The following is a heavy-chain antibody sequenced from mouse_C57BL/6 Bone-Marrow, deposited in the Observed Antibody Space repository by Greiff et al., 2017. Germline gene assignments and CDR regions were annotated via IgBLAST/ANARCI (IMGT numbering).Heavy chain of an antibody. Sequence: QVQLQQPGAELVMPGASVKLSCKASGYTFTSYWMHWVKQRPGQGLEWIGEIDPSDSYTNYNQKFKGKSTLTVEKSSSTAYMQLSSLTSEDSAVYYCATEVYYYGSSYWYFDVWGTGTTVTVSS. CDR3: ATEVYYYGSSYWYFDV. J-gene: IGHJ1*03. V-gene: IGHV1-69*01. CDR1: GYTFTSYW. CDR2: IDPSDSYT. D-gene: IGHD1-1*01.